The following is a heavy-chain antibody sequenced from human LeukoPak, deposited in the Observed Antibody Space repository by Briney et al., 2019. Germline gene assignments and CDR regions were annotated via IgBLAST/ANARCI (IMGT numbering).Heavy chain of an antibody. J-gene: IGHJ5*02. CDR3: ARDNSVRDEAWWFNP. D-gene: IGHD5-24*01. Sequence: GGSLRLSCAASGFTFSDYYMTWVRQAPGRGLEWVASIKQDGSEIFSVDSVKGRFTISRDNAKNSLYLQMNSLRAEDTAVYYCARDNSVRDEAWWFNPWGQGTLVTVSS. V-gene: IGHV3-7*01. CDR1: GFTFSDYY. CDR2: IKQDGSEI.